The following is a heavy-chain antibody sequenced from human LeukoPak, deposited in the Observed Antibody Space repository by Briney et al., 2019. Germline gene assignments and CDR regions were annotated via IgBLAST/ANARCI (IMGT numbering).Heavy chain of an antibody. D-gene: IGHD1-1*01. CDR2: INPSGGST. J-gene: IGHJ4*02. Sequence: GASVKVSCKASGYTFTSYYIDWVRQAPGKGLEWMGVINPSGGSTRYAQKFQGRVTMTGDPSTRTVYMELSSLTSDDTAVYYCARGTTDPYWGQGTPVTVSS. V-gene: IGHV1-46*01. CDR1: GYTFTSYY. CDR3: ARGTTDPY.